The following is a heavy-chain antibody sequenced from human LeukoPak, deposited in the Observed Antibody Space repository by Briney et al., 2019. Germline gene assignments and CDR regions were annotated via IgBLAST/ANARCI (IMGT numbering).Heavy chain of an antibody. CDR1: GYPFSSYG. J-gene: IGHJ3*02. Sequence: ASVKVSCKASGYPFSSYGINWVRQAPGQGLEWMGWISAYNGNTNYAQKFQGRVTMTTDRPTSTAYMELRSLRSEDTAVYYCARVVGGDHALDAFDIWGQGTMVTVSS. CDR2: ISAYNGNT. CDR3: ARVVGGDHALDAFDI. D-gene: IGHD1-26*01. V-gene: IGHV1-18*01.